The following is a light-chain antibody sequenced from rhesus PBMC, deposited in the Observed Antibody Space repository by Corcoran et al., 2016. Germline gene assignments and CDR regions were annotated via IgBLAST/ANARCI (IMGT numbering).Light chain of an antibody. V-gene: IGLV2S9*01. CDR3: SSYMSPSTFV. J-gene: IGLJ6*01. CDR1: RNDVGGYND. CDR2: EVS. Sequence: QSALTQPRSVSKSLGQSVTISCTGTRNDVGGYNDVSWYQQHSGTAPRIIMYEVSKRPQGVSDRFSGSKSGNTASLTISGLQAEDGADYHCSSYMSPSTFVFGSGTKLTVL.